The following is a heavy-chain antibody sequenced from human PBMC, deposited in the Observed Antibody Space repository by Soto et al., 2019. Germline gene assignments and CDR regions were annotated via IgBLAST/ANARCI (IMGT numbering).Heavy chain of an antibody. D-gene: IGHD6-19*01. CDR2: IYYSGST. J-gene: IGHJ6*02. Sequence: PSETLSLTCTVSGGSISSYYWSWIRQPPGKGLEWIGYIYYSGSTNYNPSLKSRVTISVDTSKNQFSLKLSSVTAADTAVYYCASLEAVAGPSAMDVWGQGTTVTV. V-gene: IGHV4-59*01. CDR1: GGSISSYY. CDR3: ASLEAVAGPSAMDV.